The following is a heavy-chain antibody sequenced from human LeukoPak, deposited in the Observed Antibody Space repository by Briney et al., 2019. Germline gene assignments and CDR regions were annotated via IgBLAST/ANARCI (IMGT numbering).Heavy chain of an antibody. CDR1: GFTVSDYW. J-gene: IGHJ4*02. V-gene: IGHV3-7*01. CDR2: IRQDDSEK. Sequence: GGSLRLSCSASGFTVSDYWMMWVRPAPGKGLEWVGNIRQDDSEKNYVDSVKGRFTISRDNAKSSLYLQMNSLRAEDTAIYYCATDRKVGTWDPRFNYWGQGTLVTVS. D-gene: IGHD4-23*01. CDR3: ATDRKVGTWDPRFNY.